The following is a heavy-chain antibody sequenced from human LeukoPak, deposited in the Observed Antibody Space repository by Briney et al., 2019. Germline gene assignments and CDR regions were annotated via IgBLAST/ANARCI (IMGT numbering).Heavy chain of an antibody. J-gene: IGHJ4*02. Sequence: GGSVRLSCAASGFTLSDYYMTWVRQAPGKGLEWVSYISSSGITIYYADSVKGRFTISRDNAKKSMYLEMNSLRAEDTAVYYCARDQYGLGYGSLFDYWGQGTLVTVSS. CDR3: ARDQYGLGYGSLFDY. V-gene: IGHV3-11*01. CDR1: GFTLSDYY. D-gene: IGHD3-10*01. CDR2: ISSSGITI.